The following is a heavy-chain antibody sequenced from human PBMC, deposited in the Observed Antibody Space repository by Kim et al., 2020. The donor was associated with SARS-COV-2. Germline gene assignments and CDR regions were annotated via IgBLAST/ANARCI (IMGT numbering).Heavy chain of an antibody. CDR1: GFTFSSYS. J-gene: IGHJ5*02. D-gene: IGHD3-3*01. CDR2: ISSSSSTI. CDR3: AREGLRFRLNWFDP. V-gene: IGHV3-48*02. Sequence: GGSLRLSCAASGFTFSSYSMNWVRQAPGKGLEWVSYISSSSSTIYYADSVKGRFTISRDNAKNSLYLQMNSLRDEDTAVYYCAREGLRFRLNWFDPWGQGTLVTVSS.